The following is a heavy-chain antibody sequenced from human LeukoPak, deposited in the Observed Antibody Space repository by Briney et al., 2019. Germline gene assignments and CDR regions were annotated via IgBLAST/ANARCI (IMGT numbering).Heavy chain of an antibody. J-gene: IGHJ5*02. Sequence: ASVKVSCKASGYTFTSYAMHWVRQAPGQRLEWMGWINAGNGNTKYSQKSQGRVTITRDTSASTAYMELSSLRSEDTAVYYCAREGHGGFVVVVAAWFDPWGQGTLVTVSS. CDR2: INAGNGNT. CDR3: AREGHGGFVVVVAAWFDP. D-gene: IGHD2-15*01. V-gene: IGHV1-3*01. CDR1: GYTFTSYA.